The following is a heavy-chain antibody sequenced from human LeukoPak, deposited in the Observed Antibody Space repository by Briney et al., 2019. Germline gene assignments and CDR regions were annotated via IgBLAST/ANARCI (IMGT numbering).Heavy chain of an antibody. J-gene: IGHJ4*02. D-gene: IGHD3-10*01. Sequence: PGGSLRLSCAASGFTFSSYWMTWVRQAPGKGLEWVANVNQDGSGKYYVDSVKGRFTISKDNAKNSLYLQMNSLRVEDTAVYYCARDAYGSGFGDYFDYWGQGTLVTVSS. CDR1: GFTFSSYW. V-gene: IGHV3-7*03. CDR3: ARDAYGSGFGDYFDY. CDR2: VNQDGSGK.